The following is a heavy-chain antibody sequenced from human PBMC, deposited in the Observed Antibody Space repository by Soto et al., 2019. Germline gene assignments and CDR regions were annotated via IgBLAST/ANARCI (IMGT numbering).Heavy chain of an antibody. CDR3: ARADYYGSGTLLNTDTSYMDV. CDR2: VSAYNGNT. V-gene: IGHV1-18*01. CDR1: GYTFINYG. D-gene: IGHD3-10*01. Sequence: QIQLVQSGAEVKKPGASVKVSCKASGYTFINYGISWVRQAPGQGLEWVGWVSAYNGNTNYAQSLQGRVTLPTETSTRTAYMELRCLPSDDTAVYFCARADYYGSGTLLNTDTSYMDVGARGPRSSSP. J-gene: IGHJ6*03.